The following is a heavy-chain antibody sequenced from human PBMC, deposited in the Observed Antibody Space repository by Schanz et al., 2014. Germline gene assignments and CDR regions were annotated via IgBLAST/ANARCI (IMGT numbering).Heavy chain of an antibody. CDR3: AKDHPSSGWPAFDV. Sequence: EVQLLESGGGLVQPGGSLRLSCTVSGFTVNNYAMNWVRQAPGRGLEWVSGITRQGTTYYADFVKGRFSISRDLSSNTLYLQMNSLRADDSAIYYGAKDHPSSGWPAFDVWGQGTQVTVSS. D-gene: IGHD6-19*01. V-gene: IGHV3-23*01. J-gene: IGHJ4*02. CDR2: ITRQGTT. CDR1: GFTVNNYA.